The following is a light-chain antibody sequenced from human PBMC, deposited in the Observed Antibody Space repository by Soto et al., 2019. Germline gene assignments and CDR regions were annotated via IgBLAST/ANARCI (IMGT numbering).Light chain of an antibody. CDR3: AAWDDSLNGVV. CDR2: TNN. CDR1: SSNIGSNT. J-gene: IGLJ2*01. V-gene: IGLV1-44*01. Sequence: QAVVTQPPSASGTPGQRVTISCSGSSSNIGSNTVNWYQQIPGTAPKLLIHTNNQRPSGVPDRFSGSKSGTSASLAISGLQSEDEADYYCAAWDDSLNGVVFGGGTKVTVL.